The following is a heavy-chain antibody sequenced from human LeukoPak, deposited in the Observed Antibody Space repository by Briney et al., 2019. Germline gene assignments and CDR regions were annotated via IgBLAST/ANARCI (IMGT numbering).Heavy chain of an antibody. Sequence: GGSLRLSCAASGFTFSSYSMNWVRQAPGKGLEWVSSISSSSYIYYADSVKGRFTISRDNAKNTLYLQMNSLRAEDTAVYYCATIRTYYDILTGRGYFDYWGQGTLVTVSS. CDR3: ATIRTYYDILTGRGYFDY. J-gene: IGHJ4*02. V-gene: IGHV3-21*01. D-gene: IGHD3-9*01. CDR2: ISSSSYI. CDR1: GFTFSSYS.